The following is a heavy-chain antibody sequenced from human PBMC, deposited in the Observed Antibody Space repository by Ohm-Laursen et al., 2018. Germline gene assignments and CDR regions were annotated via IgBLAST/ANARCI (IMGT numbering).Heavy chain of an antibody. CDR1: GFTFDDYA. V-gene: IGHV3-9*01. CDR2: ISWNSGSI. J-gene: IGHJ4*02. CDR3: AKDREAGATRLVLDY. Sequence: SLRLSCAASGFTFDDYAMHWVRQAPGKGLEWVSGISWNSGSIGYADSVKGRFTISRDNAKNSLYLQMNSLRAEDTALYYCAKDREAGATRLVLDYWGQGTLVTVSS. D-gene: IGHD1-26*01.